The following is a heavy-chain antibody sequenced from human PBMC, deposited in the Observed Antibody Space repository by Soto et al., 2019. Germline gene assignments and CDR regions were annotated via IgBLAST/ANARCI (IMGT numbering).Heavy chain of an antibody. CDR1: GFTFSSFA. V-gene: IGHV3-30*04. Sequence: DLEESGGGVVQPGRSLRLSCAASGFTFSSFAMHWVRQAPGKGLEWVAVISDDGSNKYYADSVKGRFTISRDNSKNTLYLQMNSLRGEDTAVYSCARVEQWLYIAKYWGQGTLVTVSS. CDR3: ARVEQWLYIAKY. D-gene: IGHD6-19*01. J-gene: IGHJ4*02. CDR2: ISDDGSNK.